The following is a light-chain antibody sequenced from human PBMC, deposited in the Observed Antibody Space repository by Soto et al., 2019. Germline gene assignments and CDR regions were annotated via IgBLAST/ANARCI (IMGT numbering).Light chain of an antibody. J-gene: IGLJ1*01. Sequence: ELTQPPSVSVAPGQTARITWGGNNVGSKSVHWYQQKSGQAPVVVVYDDSDRPSGIPERFSGSNSGNTATLTISRVEAGDEADYYGQVCDDSTEYMYVFGTWTKVIV. CDR1: NVGSKS. CDR3: QVCDDSTEYMYV. V-gene: IGLV3-21*02. CDR2: DDS.